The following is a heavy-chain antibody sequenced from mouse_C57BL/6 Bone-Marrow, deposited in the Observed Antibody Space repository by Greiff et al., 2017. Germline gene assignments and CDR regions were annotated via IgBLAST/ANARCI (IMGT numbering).Heavy chain of an antibody. V-gene: IGHV1-64*01. D-gene: IGHD1-1*01. CDR1: GYTFTGYC. Sequence: VQLQESGAELVKPGASVKLSCKASGYTFTGYCMHWVKQRPGKGLEWIGIINTNCGSTNYNEKFKGNATMTVDKSSSTAYMQLSSLTSEDSAVYYCARVLMDYYAMDYWVQGTSVTVSS. J-gene: IGHJ4*01. CDR3: ARVLMDYYAMDY. CDR2: INTNCGST.